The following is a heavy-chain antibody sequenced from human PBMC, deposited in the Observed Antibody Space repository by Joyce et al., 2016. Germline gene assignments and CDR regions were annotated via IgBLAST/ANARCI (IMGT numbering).Heavy chain of an antibody. Sequence: EVKLVESGGALVQPGGSLRLSCAASGFAFSSYWRTWVRQTPDKGLEFVANMNEDGSTRNFAASVRGRFTISRDNAQETLYLQMNNLKVDDSAIYYCARDPGYSAFDYWGQGALVTVSS. V-gene: IGHV3-7*04. J-gene: IGHJ4*02. D-gene: IGHD5-18*01. CDR2: MNEDGSTR. CDR3: ARDPGYSAFDY. CDR1: GFAFSSYW.